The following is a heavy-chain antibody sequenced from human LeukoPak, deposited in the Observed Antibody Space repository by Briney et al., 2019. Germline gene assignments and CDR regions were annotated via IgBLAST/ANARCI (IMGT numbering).Heavy chain of an antibody. D-gene: IGHD3-22*01. CDR2: ISTSGST. V-gene: IGHV4-4*07. CDR1: GGSISRTNW. CDR3: ARVRYSDSSVLTRKRSYYFDY. Sequence: SETLSLTCAVSGGSISRTNWWSWIRQPAGKGLESIGHISTSGSTNYNPSLKSRVTMSVDTSKNQFSLKLSSVTAADTAVYYCARVRYSDSSVLTRKRSYYFDYWGQGTLVTVSS. J-gene: IGHJ4*02.